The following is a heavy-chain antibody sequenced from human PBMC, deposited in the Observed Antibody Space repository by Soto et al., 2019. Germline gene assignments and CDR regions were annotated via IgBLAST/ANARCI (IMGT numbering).Heavy chain of an antibody. CDR1: GFTFSSYA. V-gene: IGHV3-23*01. J-gene: IGHJ3*02. Sequence: PGGSLRLSCAASGFTFSSYAMSWVRQAPGKGLEWVSAISGSDGSTYYADSVRGRFTISRDNSKNTLYLQMNSLRAEDTAVYYCAKRQVGSGYDYAFDIWGQGTMVTVSS. CDR2: ISGSDGST. CDR3: AKRQVGSGYDYAFDI. D-gene: IGHD5-12*01.